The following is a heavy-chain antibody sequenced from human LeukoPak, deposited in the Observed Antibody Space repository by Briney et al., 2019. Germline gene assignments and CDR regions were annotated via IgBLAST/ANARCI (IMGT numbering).Heavy chain of an antibody. CDR1: GFTVSSNY. J-gene: IGHJ2*01. Sequence: GGSLRLSCAASGFTVSSNYMSWVRQAPGKGLEWVSVIYSGGSTYYADSVKGRFTISRDNSKNALYLQMNGLRAEDTAVYYCARALSRDFDLWGRGTLVTVSS. CDR3: ARALSRDFDL. CDR2: IYSGGST. V-gene: IGHV3-66*01.